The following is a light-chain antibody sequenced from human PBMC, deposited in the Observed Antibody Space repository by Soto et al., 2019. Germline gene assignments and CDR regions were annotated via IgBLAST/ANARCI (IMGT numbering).Light chain of an antibody. Sequence: AIQMTQSPSSLSASVGDRVTIACRASQGVSDDLGWYQQKPGKAPKLLIYAASILQSGVSSMFSGSGSGTDVTLTISSLQPEDFETYYCLQDYNYPLTFGGGTKVEIK. CDR1: QGVSDD. CDR3: LQDYNYPLT. V-gene: IGKV1-6*01. CDR2: AAS. J-gene: IGKJ4*01.